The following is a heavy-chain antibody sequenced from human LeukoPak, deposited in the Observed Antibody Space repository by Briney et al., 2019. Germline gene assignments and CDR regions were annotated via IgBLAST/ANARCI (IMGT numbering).Heavy chain of an antibody. Sequence: GGSLRLSCAASGFTFSSYEMNWVRQAPGKGLEWVSYISSSGSTIYYADSVKGRFTISRDNAKNSLYLQMNSLRAGDTAVYYCAREWAIVVVPAAYYYGMDVWGQGTTVTVSS. V-gene: IGHV3-48*03. CDR1: GFTFSSYE. CDR2: ISSSGSTI. J-gene: IGHJ6*02. CDR3: AREWAIVVVPAAYYYGMDV. D-gene: IGHD2-2*01.